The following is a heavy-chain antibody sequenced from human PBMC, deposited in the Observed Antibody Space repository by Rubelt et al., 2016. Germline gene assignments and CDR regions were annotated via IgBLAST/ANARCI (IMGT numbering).Heavy chain of an antibody. J-gene: IGHJ3*02. Sequence: EVQLVESGGGLVQPGGSLRLSCGASGFSFRTYSMNWVRQAPGKGLEWVSYISSSSSYIYYADSLRGRFTISRDNAKNSLYLQMNSLRAEDTAVYYCARSGQGGAFDIWGQGTMVTVSS. CDR3: ARSGQGGAFDI. CDR1: GFSFRTYS. V-gene: IGHV3-21*05. CDR2: ISSSSSYI. D-gene: IGHD1-26*01.